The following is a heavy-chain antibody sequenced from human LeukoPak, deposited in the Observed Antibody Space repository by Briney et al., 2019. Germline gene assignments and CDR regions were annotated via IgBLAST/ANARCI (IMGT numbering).Heavy chain of an antibody. CDR3: ATLGSGYCSGGSCSEY. J-gene: IGHJ4*02. CDR2: IYHSGST. CDR1: GGSISSSSYY. V-gene: IGHV4-39*07. D-gene: IGHD2-15*01. Sequence: SETLSLTCTVSGGSISSSSYYWGWIRQPPGKGLEWIGYIYHSGSTYYNPSLKSRVTISVDRSKNQFSLKLSSVTAADTAVYYCATLGSGYCSGGSCSEYWGQGTLVTVSS.